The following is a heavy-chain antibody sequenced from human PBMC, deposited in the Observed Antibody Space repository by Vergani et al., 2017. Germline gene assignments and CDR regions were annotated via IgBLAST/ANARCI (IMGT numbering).Heavy chain of an antibody. J-gene: IGHJ4*02. CDR2: ISYDGSNK. V-gene: IGHV3-30-3*01. D-gene: IGHD3-9*01. CDR1: GFTFSSYA. Sequence: QVQLVESRGGVVQPGRSLRLSCAASGFTFSSYAMHWVRQAPGKGLEWVAVISYDGSNKYYADSVKGRFTISRDNSKNTLYLQMNSLRAEDTAVYYCARDHDMYYDILTGYMPDYWGQGTLVTVSS. CDR3: ARDHDMYYDILTGYMPDY.